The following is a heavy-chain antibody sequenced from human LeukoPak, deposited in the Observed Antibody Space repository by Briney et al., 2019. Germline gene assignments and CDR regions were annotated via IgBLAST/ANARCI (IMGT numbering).Heavy chain of an antibody. V-gene: IGHV1-69*05. CDR1: GGTFSSYA. CDR3: ARDWGSRGSYYYLDY. J-gene: IGHJ4*02. D-gene: IGHD1-26*01. Sequence: SVKVSCKASGGTFSSYAISWVRQAPGQGLEWMGRIIPIFGTASYAQKFQGRVTMTRDTSTSTVYMELSSLRSEDTAVYYCARDWGSRGSYYYLDYWGQGTLVTVSS. CDR2: IIPIFGTA.